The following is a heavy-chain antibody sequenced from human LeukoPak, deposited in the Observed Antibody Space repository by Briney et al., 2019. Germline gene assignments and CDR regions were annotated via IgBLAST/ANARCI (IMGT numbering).Heavy chain of an antibody. V-gene: IGHV3-7*01. CDR1: GFTFSRYW. CDR2: IKQDESEK. Sequence: GGSLRLSCAASGFTFSRYWMSWVRQAPGKGPEWVANIKQDESEKYSVDSVKGRFIISRDNAKNSVFLQMNSLRAEDTALYYCARLSAYYYGSYFYYYMDVWGKGTTVTVSS. J-gene: IGHJ6*03. D-gene: IGHD3-10*01. CDR3: ARLSAYYYGSYFYYYMDV.